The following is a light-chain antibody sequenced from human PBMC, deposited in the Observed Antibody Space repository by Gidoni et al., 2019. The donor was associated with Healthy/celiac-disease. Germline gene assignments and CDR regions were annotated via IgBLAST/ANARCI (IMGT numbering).Light chain of an antibody. CDR2: DVS. CDR3: SSYTSSNTLSYV. J-gene: IGLJ1*01. Sequence: QSALTQPASVSGSPGQSITISCIGTSSDVGGYNYVSWYQQHPGKAPKLMIYDVSNRPSGVSNRFSGSKSGNTASLTISGLQAEDEADYYCSSYTSSNTLSYVFGTGTTVTVL. V-gene: IGLV2-14*01. CDR1: SSDVGGYNY.